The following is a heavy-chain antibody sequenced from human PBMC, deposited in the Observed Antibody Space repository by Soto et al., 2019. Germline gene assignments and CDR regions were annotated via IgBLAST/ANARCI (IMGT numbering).Heavy chain of an antibody. CDR3: ARHGSHCTNGVCYPFDY. D-gene: IGHD2-8*01. CDR2: IYYSGST. Sequence: SETLSLTCTVSGGSISSSSYYWGWIRQPPGKGLEWIGSIYYSGSTYYNPSLKSRVTISVDTSKNQFSLKLSSVTAADTAVYYCARHGSHCTNGVCYPFDYWGQGTLVTVSS. CDR1: GGSISSSSYY. J-gene: IGHJ4*02. V-gene: IGHV4-39*01.